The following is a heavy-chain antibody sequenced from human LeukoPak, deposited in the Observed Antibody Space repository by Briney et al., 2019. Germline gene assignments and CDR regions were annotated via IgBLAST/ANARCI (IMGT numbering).Heavy chain of an antibody. V-gene: IGHV4-61*02. Sequence: SETLSLTCTVSGGSISSGSYYWSWIRQPAGKGLEWIGRIYTSGSTNYNPSLKSRVTISVDTSKNQFSLKLSSVTAADTAVYYCARDSSGYYHWFDPWGQGTLVTVSS. D-gene: IGHD3-22*01. CDR3: ARDSSGYYHWFDP. CDR2: IYTSGST. J-gene: IGHJ5*02. CDR1: GGSISSGSYY.